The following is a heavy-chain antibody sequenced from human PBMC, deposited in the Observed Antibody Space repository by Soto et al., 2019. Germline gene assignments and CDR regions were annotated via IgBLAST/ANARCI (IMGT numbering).Heavy chain of an antibody. V-gene: IGHV2-26*01. CDR3: ALSLMITFGGVVTYAAFDI. Sequence: QVTLKESGPVLVKPTETLTLTCTVSGFSLSNARMGVSWIRQPPGKALEWLAHIFSNDEKSYSTFLKSRLTITKDTSKSLVVLTMTSMDPVDTATYYCALSLMITFGGVVTYAAFDIWGQGTMVTVSS. CDR1: GFSLSNARMG. D-gene: IGHD3-16*01. J-gene: IGHJ3*02. CDR2: IFSNDEK.